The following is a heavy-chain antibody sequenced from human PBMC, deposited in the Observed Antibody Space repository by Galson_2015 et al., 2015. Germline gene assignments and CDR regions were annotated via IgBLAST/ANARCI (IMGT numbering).Heavy chain of an antibody. D-gene: IGHD5-12*01. CDR3: AKDVMGSGYDFVYLYY. J-gene: IGHJ4*02. V-gene: IGHV3-23*01. Sequence: SLRLSCAASGFTFSSYAMSWVRQAPGKGLEWVSAISGSGGSTYYADSVKGRFTISRDNSKNTLYLQMNSLRAEDTAVYYCAKDVMGSGYDFVYLYYWGQGTLVTVSS. CDR2: ISGSGGST. CDR1: GFTFSSYA.